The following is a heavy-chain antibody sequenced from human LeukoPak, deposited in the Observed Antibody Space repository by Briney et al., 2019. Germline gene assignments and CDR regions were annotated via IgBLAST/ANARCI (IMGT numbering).Heavy chain of an antibody. D-gene: IGHD2-15*01. J-gene: IGHJ4*02. CDR3: ARDRPLEGAYSGPDY. Sequence: GRSLRLSCAASGFTFSSYGMHWVRQAPGKGLEWVAVIWYDGSNKYYADSVKGRFTISRDNSKNTLYLQMNSLRAEDTAVYYCARDRPLEGAYSGPDYWGQGTLVTVSS. CDR1: GFTFSSYG. V-gene: IGHV3-33*01. CDR2: IWYDGSNK.